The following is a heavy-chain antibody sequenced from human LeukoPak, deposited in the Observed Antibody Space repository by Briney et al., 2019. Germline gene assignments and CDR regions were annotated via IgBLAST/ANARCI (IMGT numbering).Heavy chain of an antibody. Sequence: GGSLRLSCAASGFTFNNYAMSWVRQAPGKGLEWVSTISGGGGSTYYAYYADSVRGRFTLSRDNSKNTLYLQMNSLRAEDTAVYYCAKDGTWIQLWLIPVGAFDIWGQGTMVTVSS. D-gene: IGHD5-18*01. V-gene: IGHV3-23*01. CDR3: AKDGTWIQLWLIPVGAFDI. CDR2: ISGGGGSTYYA. J-gene: IGHJ3*02. CDR1: GFTFNNYA.